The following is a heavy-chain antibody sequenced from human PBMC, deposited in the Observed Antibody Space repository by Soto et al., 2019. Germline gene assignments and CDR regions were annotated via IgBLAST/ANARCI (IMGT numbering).Heavy chain of an antibody. CDR2: IYHSEST. CDR1: GGSISSGGYY. CDR3: PRHLKNAGNWFDP. J-gene: IGHJ5*02. Sequence: SETLSLTCTVSGGSISSGGYYWSWIRQHPGKGLEWIGSIYHSESTYYNPSLKSRVTISVDTSTNQFSLKLISVTAADTAVYDCPRHLKNAGNWFDPGGQGTLVTVSS. V-gene: IGHV4-39*07.